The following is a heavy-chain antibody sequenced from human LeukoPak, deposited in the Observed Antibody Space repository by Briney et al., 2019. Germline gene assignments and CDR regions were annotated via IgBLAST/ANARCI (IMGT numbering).Heavy chain of an antibody. V-gene: IGHV7-4-1*02. J-gene: IGHJ5*02. CDR3: ARNAWGSYSYGRNWFDP. CDR1: GYTFTSYA. Sequence: ASVKVSCKASGYTFTSYAMNWVRQAPGQGLEWMGWINTNTGNPTYAQSFTGRFVFSLDTSVSTAYLQISSLKAEDTAVYYCARNAWGSYSYGRNWFDPWGQGTLVTVSS. CDR2: INTNTGNP. D-gene: IGHD5-18*01.